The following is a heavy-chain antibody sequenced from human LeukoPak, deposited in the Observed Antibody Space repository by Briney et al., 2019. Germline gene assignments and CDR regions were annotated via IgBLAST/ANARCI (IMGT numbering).Heavy chain of an antibody. D-gene: IGHD6-13*01. V-gene: IGHV3-30*18. CDR3: AKDATPALGTVYMDV. J-gene: IGHJ6*03. CDR1: GFTFRTYG. CDR2: ISYDGSHS. Sequence: GGSLRLSCAASGFTFRTYGMHWVRQAPGKGLEWVAAISYDGSHSYYAESVRGRFTIFRDNSKNTLYLQMNSLRAEDTAVYYCAKDATPALGTVYMDVWGKGTTVTISS.